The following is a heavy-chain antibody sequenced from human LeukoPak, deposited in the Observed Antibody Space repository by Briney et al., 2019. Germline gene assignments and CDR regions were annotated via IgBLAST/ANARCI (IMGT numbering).Heavy chain of an antibody. CDR1: GGSISSSSYY. V-gene: IGHV4-39*01. CDR2: IYYSGST. Sequence: SETLSLTCTVSGGSISSSSYYWCWIRQHPGKGLEWIGSIYYSGSTYYNPSLKSRVTISVDTSKNQFSLKLSSVTAADTAVYYCARFSATVTLWGQGTLVTVSS. J-gene: IGHJ4*02. CDR3: ARFSATVTL. D-gene: IGHD4-17*01.